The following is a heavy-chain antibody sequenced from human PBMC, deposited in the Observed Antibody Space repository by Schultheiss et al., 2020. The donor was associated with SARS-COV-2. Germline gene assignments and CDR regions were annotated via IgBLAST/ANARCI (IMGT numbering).Heavy chain of an antibody. D-gene: IGHD3-22*01. V-gene: IGHV1-24*01. CDR2: FDPEDGET. Sequence: GESLKISCKVSGYTLTELSMHWVRQAPGKGLEWMGGFDPEDGETIYAQKFQGRVTMTEDTSTDTAYMELSSLRSEDTAVYYCATGGGDDYDSSGWNNFDYWGQGTLVTVSS. CDR3: ATGGGDDYDSSGWNNFDY. CDR1: GYTLTELS. J-gene: IGHJ4*02.